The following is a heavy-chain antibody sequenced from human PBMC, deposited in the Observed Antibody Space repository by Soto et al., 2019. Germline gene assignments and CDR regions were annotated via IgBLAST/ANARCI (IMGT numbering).Heavy chain of an antibody. CDR3: ARERSAAGTGWVDP. D-gene: IGHD6-13*01. CDR1: GYTFTSYD. Sequence: QVQLVQSGAEVKKPGASVKVSCKASGYTFTSYDINWVRQATGQGLEWMGWMNPNSGNTGYAQKFQGRVTMTRNTYISTAYMELSSLRSEDTAVDYCARERSAAGTGWVDPWGQGTLVTVSS. CDR2: MNPNSGNT. V-gene: IGHV1-8*01. J-gene: IGHJ5*02.